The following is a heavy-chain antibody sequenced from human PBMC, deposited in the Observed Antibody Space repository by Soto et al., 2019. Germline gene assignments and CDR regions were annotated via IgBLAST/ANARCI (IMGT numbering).Heavy chain of an antibody. J-gene: IGHJ6*02. CDR1: GGTFSSYA. V-gene: IGHV1-69*13. CDR3: ARCYYYGSGSYSKNYYYYGMDV. CDR2: IIPIFGTA. D-gene: IGHD3-10*01. Sequence: ASVKVSCKASGGTFSSYAISWVRQAPGQGLEWMGGIIPIFGTANYAQKFQGRVTITADESTSTAYMELSSLRSEDTAVYYCARCYYYGSGSYSKNYYYYGMDVWGQGTTVTVSS.